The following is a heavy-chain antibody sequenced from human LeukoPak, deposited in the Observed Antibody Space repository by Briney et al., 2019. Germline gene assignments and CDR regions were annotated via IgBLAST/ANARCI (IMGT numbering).Heavy chain of an antibody. D-gene: IGHD6-19*01. V-gene: IGHV4-59*01. CDR1: GGSISSYY. Sequence: SETLSLTCTVSGGSISSYYWSWIRQPPGKGLEWIGYIYYSGSTNYNPSLKSRVTISVDTSKNQFSLKLSSVTAADTAVYYCARAGGSGWYDPGHIDYWGQGTLVTVSS. CDR3: ARAGGSGWYDPGHIDY. J-gene: IGHJ4*02. CDR2: IYYSGST.